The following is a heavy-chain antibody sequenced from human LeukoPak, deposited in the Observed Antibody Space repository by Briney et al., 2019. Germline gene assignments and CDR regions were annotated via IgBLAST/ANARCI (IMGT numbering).Heavy chain of an antibody. CDR2: SGGGT. CDR1: GFTFSNYA. V-gene: IGHV3-23*01. D-gene: IGHD6-19*01. CDR3: AKDLDGSGMYGGLDY. Sequence: GGSLRLSCAASGFTFSNYAMAWVRQAPGKGLEWVSTSGGGTYYSDSVKGRFTISRDNSENTLYLQMNSLRGDDTAVYYCAKDLDGSGMYGGLDYWGQGILVTVSS. J-gene: IGHJ4*02.